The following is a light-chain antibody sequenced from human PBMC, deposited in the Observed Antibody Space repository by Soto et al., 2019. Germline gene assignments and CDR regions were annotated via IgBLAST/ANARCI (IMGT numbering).Light chain of an antibody. Sequence: DIQMTQSPSSVSASVGDRVTITCRASQGISSWLDWYQQKPGKAPKLLIYAASTLKSGVPSRFSGSGSGTDFTLTISCLQSEDFATYYCQQYNSYSYTFGQGTRLEN. J-gene: IGKJ5*01. CDR2: AAS. V-gene: IGKV1D-16*01. CDR1: QGISSW. CDR3: QQYNSYSYT.